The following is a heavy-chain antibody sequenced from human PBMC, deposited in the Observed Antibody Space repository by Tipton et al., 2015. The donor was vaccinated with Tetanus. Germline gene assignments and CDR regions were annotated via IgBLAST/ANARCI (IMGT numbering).Heavy chain of an antibody. CDR2: VYHSGLT. V-gene: IGHV4-61*08. D-gene: IGHD5-12*01. CDR3: ARANNDYPKKGPFDY. J-gene: IGHJ4*02. CDR1: GDSISSGDFY. Sequence: TLSLTCTVSGDSISSGDFYWTWIHQAPGQGLEWVGYVYHSGLTNYTPSLKSRVTMSIDTSKNQFSLKLNSVTAADTAVYYCARANNDYPKKGPFDYWGQGILVIVSS.